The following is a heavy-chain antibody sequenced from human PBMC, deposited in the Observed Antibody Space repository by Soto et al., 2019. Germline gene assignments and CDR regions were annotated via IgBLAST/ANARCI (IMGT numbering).Heavy chain of an antibody. Sequence: PSETLSLTCTVSGGSISSYYWSWIRQPPGKGLEWIGYIYYSGSTNYNPSLKSRVTISLDTSKNQFSLKLSSVTAADTAIYYCARERAHCSSTSCYPWFDPWGQGTLVTVS. CDR1: GGSISSYY. V-gene: IGHV4-59*01. CDR3: ARERAHCSSTSCYPWFDP. J-gene: IGHJ5*02. CDR2: IYYSGST. D-gene: IGHD2-2*01.